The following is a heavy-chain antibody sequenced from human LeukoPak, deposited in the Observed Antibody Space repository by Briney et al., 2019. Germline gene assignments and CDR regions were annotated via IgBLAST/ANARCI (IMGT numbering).Heavy chain of an antibody. CDR3: VVSYDWAAFDI. CDR2: IRSKANSYAT. V-gene: IGHV3-73*01. J-gene: IGHJ3*02. D-gene: IGHD1-1*01. Sequence: PGGSLRLSCAASGFTFSGSAMHWVRQASGKGLEWVGRIRSKANSYATAYAASVQGRFTISRDDSKNTAYLQMNSLKTEDTAVYYCVVSYDWAAFDIWGQGTMVTVSS. CDR1: GFTFSGSA.